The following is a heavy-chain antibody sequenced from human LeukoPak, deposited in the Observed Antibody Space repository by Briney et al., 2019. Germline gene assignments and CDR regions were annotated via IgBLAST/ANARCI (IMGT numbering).Heavy chain of an antibody. V-gene: IGHV3-74*01. J-gene: IGHJ3*02. CDR1: GFTFSSYW. D-gene: IGHD3-22*01. CDR3: ARGDPYYYDSSGYYGAFDI. Sequence: GSLRLSCAASGFTFSSYWMHWVRQAPGKGLVWVSRINSDGSSTSYADSVKGRFTISRDNAKNTLYLQMNSLRAEDTAVYYCARGDPYYYDSSGYYGAFDIWGQGTMVTASS. CDR2: INSDGSST.